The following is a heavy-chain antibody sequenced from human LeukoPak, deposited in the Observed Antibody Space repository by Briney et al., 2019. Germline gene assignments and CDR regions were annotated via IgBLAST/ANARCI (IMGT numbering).Heavy chain of an antibody. J-gene: IGHJ3*02. Sequence: SETLSLTCTVSGGTITSHYWNWIRQAPGKGLEWIGFISYSGRTKYNASLQSRVSISLDTSEKKFSLKVTSVTAADTAVYYCTRLLDNDSSGDPDTFDMWGQGRVVTVSS. D-gene: IGHD3-22*01. CDR3: TRLLDNDSSGDPDTFDM. CDR2: ISYSGRT. V-gene: IGHV4-59*08. CDR1: GGTITSHY.